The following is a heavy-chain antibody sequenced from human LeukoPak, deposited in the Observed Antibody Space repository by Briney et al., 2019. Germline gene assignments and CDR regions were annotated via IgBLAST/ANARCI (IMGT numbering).Heavy chain of an antibody. Sequence: GGSLRLSCAASEFTLRNYWMSWVRQAPGKGLEWVANIKEDGSEKYYVDSVKGRFTISRDNAKNSLYLQMNSLRVEDTAVYHCARARLAVSGNYFENWGQGTLVTVSS. CDR3: ARARLAVSGNYFEN. D-gene: IGHD6-19*01. V-gene: IGHV3-7*04. CDR2: IKEDGSEK. CDR1: EFTLRNYW. J-gene: IGHJ4*02.